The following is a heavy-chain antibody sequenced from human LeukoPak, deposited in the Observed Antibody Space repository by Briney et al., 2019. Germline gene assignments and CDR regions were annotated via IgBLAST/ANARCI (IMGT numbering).Heavy chain of an antibody. CDR1: GFTFSNYV. J-gene: IGHJ4*02. D-gene: IGHD3-10*01. CDR2: ISGSGGST. V-gene: IGHV3-23*01. Sequence: GGSLRLSCAASGFTFSNYVMSWVRQAPGKGLEWVSAISGSGGSTFFGDSVKGRFSISRDNSRNTVSLQMNSLRAEDTAVYYCAKGRFRGVKSGLDCWGQGTLVSVSS. CDR3: AKGRFRGVKSGLDC.